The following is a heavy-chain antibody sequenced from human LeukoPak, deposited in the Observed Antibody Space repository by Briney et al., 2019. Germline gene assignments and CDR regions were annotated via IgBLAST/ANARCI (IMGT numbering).Heavy chain of an antibody. D-gene: IGHD6-19*01. J-gene: IGHJ5*02. Sequence: PSETLSLTCTVSGGSISSYYWSWIRQPPGKGLEWIGYIYYSGSTNYRPSLKSRVTISVDTSKNQFSLKLSSVTAADTAVYYCARATAVAGLGRFDPWGQGTLVTVSS. CDR3: ARATAVAGLGRFDP. V-gene: IGHV4-59*01. CDR2: IYYSGST. CDR1: GGSISSYY.